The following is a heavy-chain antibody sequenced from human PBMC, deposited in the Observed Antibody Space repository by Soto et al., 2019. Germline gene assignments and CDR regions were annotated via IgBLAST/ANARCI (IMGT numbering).Heavy chain of an antibody. CDR2: IYHSGST. V-gene: IGHV4-4*02. J-gene: IGHJ6*02. CDR3: ARDLRGGYYDFWSGPEPFFMDV. Sequence: SETLSLTCAVSGGSISSSNWWSWVRQPPGKGLEWIGEIYHSGSTNYNPSLKSRVTISVDKSKNQFSLKLSSVTAADTAVYYCARDLRGGYYDFWSGPEPFFMDVWGQGTTVT. CDR1: GGSISSSNW. D-gene: IGHD3-3*01.